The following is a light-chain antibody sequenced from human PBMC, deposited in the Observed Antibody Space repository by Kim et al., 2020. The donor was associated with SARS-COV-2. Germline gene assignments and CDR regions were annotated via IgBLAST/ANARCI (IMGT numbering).Light chain of an antibody. CDR1: SGHSSYG. CDR3: QTWGTGIVI. CDR2: LNGDGSH. Sequence: ASVKLTCSLSSGHSSYGIPWQQQQQEKGPRCVMKLNGDGSHIKGDGIPDCFSGSSSGAERYLTISSLQSEDEADYFCQTWGTGIVIFGGGTQLTVL. V-gene: IGLV4-69*01. J-gene: IGLJ2*01.